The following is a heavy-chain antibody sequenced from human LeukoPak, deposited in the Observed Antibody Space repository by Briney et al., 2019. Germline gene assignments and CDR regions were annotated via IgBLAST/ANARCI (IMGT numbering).Heavy chain of an antibody. J-gene: IGHJ6*02. CDR1: GFTFSSYW. CDR3: ARAGLGYSYGYRYYYYAMDV. V-gene: IGHV3-7*04. Sequence: AGGSLRLSCAASGFTFSSYWMSWVRQAPGKGLEWVANIKKDGSEKYYVDSVRGRFTISRDHAENSLYLQVNSLRAEDTAVYYCARAGLGYSYGYRYYYYAMDVWGQGITVTVSS. CDR2: IKKDGSEK. D-gene: IGHD5-18*01.